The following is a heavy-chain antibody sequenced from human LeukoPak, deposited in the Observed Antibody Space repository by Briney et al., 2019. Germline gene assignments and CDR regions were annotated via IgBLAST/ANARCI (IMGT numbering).Heavy chain of an antibody. CDR2: FNPEHTKT. V-gene: IGHV1-24*01. CDR1: VYSLTNLS. D-gene: IGHD5-12*01. CDR3: AQQKAGYSGSPSWFDP. J-gene: IGHJ5*02. Sequence: ASLRVSSTLSVYSLTNLSLQWVRQAPGEGLEWRGGFNPEHTKTIYSQKFHGRVTLTEDKSTDTAYMDLSSLRSEDTAMEFCAQQKAGYSGSPSWFDPWGQGTLVTVSS.